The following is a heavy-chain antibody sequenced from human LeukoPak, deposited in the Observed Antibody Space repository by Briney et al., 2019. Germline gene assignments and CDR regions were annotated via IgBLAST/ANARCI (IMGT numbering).Heavy chain of an antibody. CDR2: IYPGDSDT. J-gene: IGHJ6*02. CDR3: ARRLAVAGRGYYGMDV. CDR1: GYKFSTYW. Sequence: GESLKISCKGSGYKFSTYWIAWVRQMPGKGLEWMGIIYPGDSDTRYSPPFQGQVTISADKSISTAYLQWSSLKASDTAMYYCARRLAVAGRGYYGMDVWGQGTTVTVSS. V-gene: IGHV5-51*01. D-gene: IGHD6-19*01.